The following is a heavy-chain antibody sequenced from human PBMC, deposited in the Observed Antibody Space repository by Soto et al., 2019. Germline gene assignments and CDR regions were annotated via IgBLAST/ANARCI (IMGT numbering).Heavy chain of an antibody. V-gene: IGHV4-61*01. CDR3: ARDLEYWGRGYGMRYYYYCMDV. Sequence: SETLSLTCTVSGGSVSSGSYYWSWIRQPPGKGLEWIGYIYYSGSTNYNPSLKSRVTISVDTSKNQFSLKLSSVTAAETAVYYWARDLEYWGRGYGMRYYYYCMDVWGQGTTVTVSS. J-gene: IGHJ6*02. CDR2: IYYSGST. D-gene: IGHD3-16*01. CDR1: GGSVSSGSYY.